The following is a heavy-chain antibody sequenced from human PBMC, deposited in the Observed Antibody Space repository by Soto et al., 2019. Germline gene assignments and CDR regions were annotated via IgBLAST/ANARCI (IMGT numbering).Heavy chain of an antibody. CDR1: GGSVRSGSYY. Sequence: SETLSLTCTVSGGSVRSGSYYWSWIRQPPGKGLEWIGYIYYSGTTNYNPSLKSRVTISVDTSKNQFSLKLSSVTAADTAVYYCARVEDYGDYFDYWRQGTLVTVSS. CDR3: ARVEDYGDYFDY. J-gene: IGHJ4*02. V-gene: IGHV4-61*01. D-gene: IGHD4-17*01. CDR2: IYYSGTT.